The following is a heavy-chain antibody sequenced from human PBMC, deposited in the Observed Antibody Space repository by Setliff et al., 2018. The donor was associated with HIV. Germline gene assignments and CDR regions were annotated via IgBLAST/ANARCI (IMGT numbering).Heavy chain of an antibody. CDR3: ARDGPQTYGDYERYYFDY. J-gene: IGHJ4*02. CDR2: IYTSGST. V-gene: IGHV4-61*02. Sequence: SETLSLTCTVSGGSISNGRYYWSWIRQPAGKGLEWIGRIYTSGSTQYNPSLKSRVTISVDTSKNQFSLKLSSVTAADTAVYYCARDGPQTYGDYERYYFDYWGQGTLVTVSS. D-gene: IGHD4-17*01. CDR1: GGSISNGRYY.